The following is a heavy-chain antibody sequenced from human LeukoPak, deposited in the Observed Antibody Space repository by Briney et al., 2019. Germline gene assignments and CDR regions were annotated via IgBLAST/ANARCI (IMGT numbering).Heavy chain of an antibody. CDR3: AKEGYYYGSGSYFGFDY. D-gene: IGHD3-10*01. CDR2: ISGSGTNT. Sequence: PGGSLRLSCAASGFTFTSYGMSWVRQVRQAPGKGLEWVSVISGSGTNTDYADSVKGRFTISRDNSKNTLYLQMNSLRAEDTAVYYCAKEGYYYGSGSYFGFDYWGQGTLVTVSS. CDR1: GFTFTSYG. V-gene: IGHV3-23*01. J-gene: IGHJ4*02.